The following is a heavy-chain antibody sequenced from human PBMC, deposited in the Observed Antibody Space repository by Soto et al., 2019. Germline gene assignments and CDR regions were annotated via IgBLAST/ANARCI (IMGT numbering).Heavy chain of an antibody. CDR3: ARPLDGSGSYYRWFDP. Sequence: QVQLVESGGGVVQPGRSLRLSYAASGFTFSSYAIHWVRQAPGKGLEWVAVISHDGSNKDYADSVKGRFTISRDNSKNTLYLQMNSLRAEDTAVYYCARPLDGSGSYYRWFDPWGRGTLVTVSS. V-gene: IGHV3-30-3*01. CDR2: ISHDGSNK. CDR1: GFTFSSYA. J-gene: IGHJ5*02. D-gene: IGHD3-10*01.